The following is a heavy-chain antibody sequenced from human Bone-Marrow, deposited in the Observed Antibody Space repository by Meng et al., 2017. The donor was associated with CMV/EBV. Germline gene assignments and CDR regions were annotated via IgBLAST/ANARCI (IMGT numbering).Heavy chain of an antibody. CDR3: ARDPQRGAARLGYFDY. V-gene: IGHV4-61*01. Sequence: SETLSLTCTVSGGSVSSGSYYWSWIRQPPGKGLEWIGYIYYSGSTNYNPSLKSRVTISVDTSKNQFSLKLSSVTAADTAVYYCARDPQRGAARLGYFDYWGQGTLVTVTS. CDR1: GGSVSSGSYY. CDR2: IYYSGST. J-gene: IGHJ4*02. D-gene: IGHD6-6*01.